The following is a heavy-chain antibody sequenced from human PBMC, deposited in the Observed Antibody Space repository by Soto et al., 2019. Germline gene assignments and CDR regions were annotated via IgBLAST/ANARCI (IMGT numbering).Heavy chain of an antibody. J-gene: IGHJ5*02. CDR2: IYWDDDK. D-gene: IGHD6-19*01. CDR3: ALRYSSGWSNWFDP. CDR1: GFSLSTSGVG. Sequence: QITLKESGPTLVKPTQTLTLTCTFSGFSLSTSGVGVGWIRQPPGKALEWLALIYWDDDKRYSPSLKSRLTITKYTSKTQVVTTRTNMDPLDTATYYSALRYSSGWSNWFDPWGQGTLVTVSS. V-gene: IGHV2-5*02.